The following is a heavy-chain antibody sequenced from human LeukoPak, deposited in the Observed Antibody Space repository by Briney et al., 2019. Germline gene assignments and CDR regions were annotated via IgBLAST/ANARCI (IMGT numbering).Heavy chain of an antibody. CDR1: GYTFTGYY. CDR2: INPNSGGT. CDR3: ARESRGATTPYYYYYMDV. D-gene: IGHD1-26*01. V-gene: IGHV1-2*02. Sequence: ASVKVSCKASGYTFTGYYMHWVRQAPGQGLEWMGWINPNSGGTNYAQKFQGRVTMTRDTSISTAYMELSRLRSDDTAVYYCARESRGATTPYYYYYMDVWGKGTTVTVSS. J-gene: IGHJ6*03.